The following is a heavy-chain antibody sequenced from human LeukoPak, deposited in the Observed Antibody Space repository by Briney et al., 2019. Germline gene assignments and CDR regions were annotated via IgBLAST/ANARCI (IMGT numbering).Heavy chain of an antibody. J-gene: IGHJ4*02. Sequence: GGSLRLSCAASEFTFSSYEMNWVRQAPGKGLEWVSYISSSGSTIYYADSVKGRFTISRDNAKNSLYLQMNSLRAEDTAVYYCARDPGYSYGFDYWGQGTLVTVSS. D-gene: IGHD5-18*01. CDR2: ISSSGSTI. CDR3: ARDPGYSYGFDY. V-gene: IGHV3-48*03. CDR1: EFTFSSYE.